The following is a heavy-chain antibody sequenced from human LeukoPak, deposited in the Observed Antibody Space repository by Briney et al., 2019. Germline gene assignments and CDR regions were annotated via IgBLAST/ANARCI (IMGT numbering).Heavy chain of an antibody. D-gene: IGHD1-14*01. V-gene: IGHV3-9*01. J-gene: IGHJ4*02. CDR1: GFTFNDYA. CDR2: ISWNSGSI. CDR3: AKGRSPTDNRGGYFDY. Sequence: GGSLRLSCAASGFTFNDYAMHWVRQAPGKGLEWVSGISWNSGSINYADSVKGRFTISRDNAKNSLYLQMNSLRTEDTALYYRAKGRSPTDNRGGYFDYWGQGTLVTVSS.